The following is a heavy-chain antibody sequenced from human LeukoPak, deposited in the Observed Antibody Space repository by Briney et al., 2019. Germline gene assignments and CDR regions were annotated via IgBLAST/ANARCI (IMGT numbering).Heavy chain of an antibody. D-gene: IGHD2-21*02. J-gene: IGHJ6*02. CDR2: IKQDGSEK. V-gene: IGHV3-7*01. Sequence: GGSLRLSCAASGFSFTYSWMAWVRQTPEKGLEWVANIKQDGSEKYYLDSVKGRFTISRDNAKNSLYLQMNSLRVEDTAVYYCAKAKTPCGGDCYYYYGMDVWGQGTTVTVSS. CDR1: GFSFTYSW. CDR3: AKAKTPCGGDCYYYYGMDV.